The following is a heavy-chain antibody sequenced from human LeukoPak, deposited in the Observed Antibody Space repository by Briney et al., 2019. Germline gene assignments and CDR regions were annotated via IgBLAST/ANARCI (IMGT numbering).Heavy chain of an antibody. J-gene: IGHJ5*02. D-gene: IGHD6-13*01. Sequence: GGSLRLSCAASGFTFTSYGMHWVRQAPGKGLDWVAFIRYDGSNKYYADSVKGRFTISRDNSKNTLYLQMNSLRAEDTAVYYCATVKSSIAAAGTPLGWFDPWGQGTLVTVSS. CDR2: IRYDGSNK. CDR3: ATVKSSIAAAGTPLGWFDP. V-gene: IGHV3-30*02. CDR1: GFTFTSYG.